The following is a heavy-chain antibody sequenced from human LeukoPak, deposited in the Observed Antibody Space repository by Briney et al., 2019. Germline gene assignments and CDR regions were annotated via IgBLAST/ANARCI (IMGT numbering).Heavy chain of an antibody. Sequence: GGSLRLSCAGSGFIFKDYWLTWVRQAPGKGLQWVANINPDGSDKNYVDSLKGRFTIFRDNAKNLLFLQMNSLRVEDTAVYYCAGPPQAGPFDYWGQGTLVTVSS. V-gene: IGHV3-7*01. J-gene: IGHJ4*02. D-gene: IGHD6-19*01. CDR1: GFIFKDYW. CDR3: AGPPQAGPFDY. CDR2: INPDGSDK.